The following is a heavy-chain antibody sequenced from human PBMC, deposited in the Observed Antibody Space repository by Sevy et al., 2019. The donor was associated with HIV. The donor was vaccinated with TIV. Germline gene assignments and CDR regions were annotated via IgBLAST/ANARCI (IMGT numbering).Heavy chain of an antibody. V-gene: IGHV3-66*01. D-gene: IGHD5-18*01. CDR2: IHSVNKT. J-gene: IGHJ4*02. Sequence: GGSLILSCASAGFTVNSNYMTWGRQAPGKRLEGGSGIHSVNKTYHADSVKDRFTISRDNFKNTLYLHMSSLRAEDTAVYYCARGKSGYGYALNYWGQGTLVTVSS. CDR1: GFTVNSNY. CDR3: ARGKSGYGYALNY.